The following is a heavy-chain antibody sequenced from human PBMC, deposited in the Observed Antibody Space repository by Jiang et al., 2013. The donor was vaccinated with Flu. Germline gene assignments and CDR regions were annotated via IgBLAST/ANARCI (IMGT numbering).Heavy chain of an antibody. CDR1: GDSVSSNSAA. V-gene: IGHV6-1*01. J-gene: IGHJ4*02. CDR2: TYYRSKWYN. D-gene: IGHD3-22*01. Sequence: TCAISGDSVSSNSAAWNWIRQSPSRGLEWLGRTYYRSKWYNDYAVSVKSRITINPDTSKNQFSLQLNSVTPEDTAVYYCAREAYYYDSSPPIDYWGQGTLVTVSS. CDR3: AREAYYYDSSPPIDY.